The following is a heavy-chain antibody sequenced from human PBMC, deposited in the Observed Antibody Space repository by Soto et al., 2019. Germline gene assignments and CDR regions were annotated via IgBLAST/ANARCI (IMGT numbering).Heavy chain of an antibody. V-gene: IGHV1-8*01. CDR2: MNPNSGNT. J-gene: IGHJ6*02. CDR1: GYTFTSYD. Sequence: QVQLVQSGAEVKKPGASVKVSCKASGYTFTSYDINWVRQATGQGLEWMGWMNPNSGNTGYAQKFQGTVTMTRNNSISTAYRDMISLRSEDTAVYYCAREGLRGMDVWGQGTTVTVSS. CDR3: AREGLRGMDV.